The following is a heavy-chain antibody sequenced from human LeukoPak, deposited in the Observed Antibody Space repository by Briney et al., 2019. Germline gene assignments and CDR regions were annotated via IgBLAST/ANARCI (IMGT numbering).Heavy chain of an antibody. Sequence: ASVKVSCKASGYTFTIYGISWVRQAPGQGLEWMGWISAYNGNTNYAQKLQGRVTMTTDTSTSTAYMELRSLRSDDTAVYYCARAGPRDPVYDYVWGSYRSYYFDYWGQGTLVTVSS. J-gene: IGHJ4*02. V-gene: IGHV1-18*01. CDR3: ARAGPRDPVYDYVWGSYRSYYFDY. D-gene: IGHD3-16*02. CDR1: GYTFTIYG. CDR2: ISAYNGNT.